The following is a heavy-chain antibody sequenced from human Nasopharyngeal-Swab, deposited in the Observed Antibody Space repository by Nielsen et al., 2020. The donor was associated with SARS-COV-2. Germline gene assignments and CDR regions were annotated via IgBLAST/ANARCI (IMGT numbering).Heavy chain of an antibody. CDR2: INSNSGGT. Sequence: ASVKVSCKASGYTFTGYYIHWVRQAPGQGPEWMGWINSNSGGTNYAQKFQGWVTMTRDTSISTAYMELSRLKSDDTAMYYCARDRSASWSALDVWGKGTTVTVSS. J-gene: IGHJ6*04. CDR3: ARDRSASWSALDV. D-gene: IGHD6-13*01. V-gene: IGHV1-2*04. CDR1: GYTFTGYY.